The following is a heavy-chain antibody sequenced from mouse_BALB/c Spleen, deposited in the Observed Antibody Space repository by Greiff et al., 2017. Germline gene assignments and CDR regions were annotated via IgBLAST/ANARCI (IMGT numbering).Heavy chain of an antibody. CDR3: ARSRGSSQAWCAY. V-gene: IGHV1-7*01. Sequence: VQLQQSGAELAKPGASVKMSCKASGYTFTSYWMHWVKQRPGQGLEWIGYINPSTGYTEYNQKFKDKATLTADKSSSTAYMQLSSLTSEDSAVYDCARSRGSSQAWCAYWGQGTLVTVSA. J-gene: IGHJ3*01. CDR1: GYTFTSYW. CDR2: INPSTGYT. D-gene: IGHD1-1*01.